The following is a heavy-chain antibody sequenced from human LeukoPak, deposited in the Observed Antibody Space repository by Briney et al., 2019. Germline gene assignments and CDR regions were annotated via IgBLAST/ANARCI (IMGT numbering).Heavy chain of an antibody. V-gene: IGHV1-24*01. J-gene: IGHJ4*02. CDR1: GNTLTELS. CDR2: FDPANGEP. D-gene: IGHD6-19*01. Sequence: ASVKVSCKVPGNTLTELSMQWVRQAPGKGLECMGGFDPANGEPIYAQKFQGRITMTKDTSTETSYMELSRLRSDDTAVYFCAPILGVAGFDSWGQGTLVTVSS. CDR3: APILGVAGFDS.